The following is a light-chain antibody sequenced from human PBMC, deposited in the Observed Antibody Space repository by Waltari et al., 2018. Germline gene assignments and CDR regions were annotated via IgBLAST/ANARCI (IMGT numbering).Light chain of an antibody. Sequence: DIQMTQSPSTLFASVGDRVTITCRASQSINNLLAWYQQKPGKAPKFLIYKVSRLESGVPSRFSGSGSGTEFSLTIDSLQPDDFATYFCQQYNTYPLTFGGGTKVDIK. CDR3: QQYNTYPLT. CDR2: KVS. J-gene: IGKJ4*01. V-gene: IGKV1-5*03. CDR1: QSINNL.